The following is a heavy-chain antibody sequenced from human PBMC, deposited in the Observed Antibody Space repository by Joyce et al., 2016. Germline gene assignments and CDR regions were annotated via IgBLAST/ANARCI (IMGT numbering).Heavy chain of an antibody. D-gene: IGHD4-11*01. CDR1: GGSISSRSNF. CDR2: IYYNGST. CDR3: AREGGPTVTTTNFDY. Sequence: QLQLQESGPGLVKPSETLSLTCTVSGGSISSRSNFWGWIRQPPGKGLEWIGSIYYNGSTYYNPSLRSRVIISLETSKSQFSLRLSSVTAADTAVYYCAREGGPTVTTTNFDYWGQGILVTVSS. V-gene: IGHV4-39*07. J-gene: IGHJ4*02.